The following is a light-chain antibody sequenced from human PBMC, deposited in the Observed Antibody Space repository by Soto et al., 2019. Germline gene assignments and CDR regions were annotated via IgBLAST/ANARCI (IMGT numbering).Light chain of an antibody. V-gene: IGLV2-14*01. CDR3: SSYTSSSTLYV. J-gene: IGLJ1*01. CDR1: SSDVGGYNY. CDR2: DVS. Sequence: QSALTQPASVSGSPGQSITISCTGTSSDVGGYNYVSWYQQHPGKAPKLMIYDVSNRPSGVSYRFSGSKSGITASLTISGLQAEDEADYYCSSYTSSSTLYVFGTGTKVTVL.